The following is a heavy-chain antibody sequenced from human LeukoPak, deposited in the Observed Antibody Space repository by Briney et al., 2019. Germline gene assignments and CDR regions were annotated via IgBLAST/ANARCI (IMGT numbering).Heavy chain of an antibody. CDR1: VFTFDDYG. J-gene: IGHJ6*03. CDR2: INWNGGST. Sequence: PGGSLRLSCAASVFTFDDYGMSWVRQAPGKGLEWVSGINWNGGSTGYADSVKGRFTISRDNAKNSLYLQMNSLRAEDTALYYCARGKGSRGWYHPDYYYYMDVWGKGTTVTVSS. D-gene: IGHD6-19*01. CDR3: ARGKGSRGWYHPDYYYYMDV. V-gene: IGHV3-20*04.